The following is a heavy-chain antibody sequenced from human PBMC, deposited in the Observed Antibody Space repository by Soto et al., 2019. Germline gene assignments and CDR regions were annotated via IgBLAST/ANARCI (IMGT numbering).Heavy chain of an antibody. CDR1: GGTFSSYA. CDR2: IIPMYGPA. CDR3: VKVSSMVRGVIDNWFDP. D-gene: IGHD3-10*01. Sequence: QVQLVQSGAEVKKPGSSVKVSCKASGGTFSSYAINWVRQAPGQGLEWMGGIIPMYGPAKYAQKFQGRVTITADESTSTVYMHLSSLRSEDTAVYYCVKVSSMVRGVIDNWFDPWGQGTLVTVSS. V-gene: IGHV1-69*01. J-gene: IGHJ5*02.